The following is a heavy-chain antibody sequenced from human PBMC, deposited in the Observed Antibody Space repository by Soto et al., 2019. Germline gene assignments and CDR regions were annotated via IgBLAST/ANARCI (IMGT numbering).Heavy chain of an antibody. CDR1: GDSVSSNSAA. D-gene: IGHD2-2*01. CDR3: ARGGPYCSSVSCFFDY. V-gene: IGHV6-1*01. CDR2: TYYRSKWYN. J-gene: IGHJ4*02. Sequence: SQTLSLTCAISGDSVSSNSAAWHWIRQSPSRGLEWLGRTYYRSKWYNEYAVSVRSRISINQDTSKNHFSLQLNSVTPEDTAVYYCARGGPYCSSVSCFFDYWGQGTPVTVSS.